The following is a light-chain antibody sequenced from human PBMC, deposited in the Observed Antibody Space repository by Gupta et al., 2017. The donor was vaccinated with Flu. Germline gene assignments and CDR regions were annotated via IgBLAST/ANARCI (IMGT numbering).Light chain of an antibody. Sequence: SALTQHPSGSGSPGQSVHISCTGTSSAIGGYNFVSWYQQHPGKSPRLILYEVNKRPSGVPDRFSGSKSGYRASLTVSGLHAEDESDYYCSSYARFNSLIFGGGTKLTVL. J-gene: IGLJ2*01. CDR3: SSYARFNSLI. V-gene: IGLV2-8*01. CDR2: EVN. CDR1: SSAIGGYNF.